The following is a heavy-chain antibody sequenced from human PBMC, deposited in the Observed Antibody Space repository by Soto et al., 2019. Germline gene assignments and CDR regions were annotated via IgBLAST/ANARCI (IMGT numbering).Heavy chain of an antibody. D-gene: IGHD3-22*01. CDR1: GYSFTTYW. Sequence: PGESRKISCKGSGYSFTTYWIGWVRQMPGKGLEWMGIIYPGDSGTRYSPSFQGQITISADKSISTAYLQWSSLKASDTAMYYCARMPLDISGYYIAFDIWGQGTMVTVSS. CDR3: ARMPLDISGYYIAFDI. CDR2: IYPGDSGT. V-gene: IGHV5-51*01. J-gene: IGHJ3*02.